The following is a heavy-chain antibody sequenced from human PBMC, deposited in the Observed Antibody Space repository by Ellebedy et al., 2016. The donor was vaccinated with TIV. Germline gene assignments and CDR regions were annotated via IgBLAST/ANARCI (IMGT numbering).Heavy chain of an antibody. CDR1: GFTFSTYW. J-gene: IGHJ6*02. CDR3: ARDGVRPYFYNGMDV. CDR2: INSDGSNS. Sequence: PGGSLRLSCAASGFTFSTYWMHWVRQAPGKGLVWVSRINSDGSNSNYADSVKGRFTMSRDNSKNMVYLQMNSLRAEDTAVYYCARDGVRPYFYNGMDVWGQGTTVSVSS. V-gene: IGHV3-74*01. D-gene: IGHD2/OR15-2a*01.